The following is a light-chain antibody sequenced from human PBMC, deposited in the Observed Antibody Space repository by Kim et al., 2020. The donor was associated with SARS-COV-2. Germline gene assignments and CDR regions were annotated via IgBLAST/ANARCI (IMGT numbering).Light chain of an antibody. Sequence: GQRVTISCSGSSSNIGSNYVYWYQQLPGTAPKLLIYSNNKRPSGVPDRFSGSKSGTSASLAISGLRSEDEADYYCAAWDDSLSGPVFGGGTKVTVL. J-gene: IGLJ2*01. CDR3: AAWDDSLSGPV. V-gene: IGLV1-47*02. CDR2: SNN. CDR1: SSNIGSNY.